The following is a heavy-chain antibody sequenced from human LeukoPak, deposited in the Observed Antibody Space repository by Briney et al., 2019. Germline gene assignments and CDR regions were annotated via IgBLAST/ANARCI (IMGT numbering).Heavy chain of an antibody. Sequence: SETLSLTCTVSGGSISSGGYYWSWIRQHPGKGLEWIGYIYYSGSTNYNPSLKSRVTISVDTSKNQFSLKLSSVTAADTAVYYCARENREVLNWFDPWGQGTLVTVSS. D-gene: IGHD2/OR15-2a*01. CDR1: GGSISSGGYY. V-gene: IGHV4-61*08. CDR3: ARENREVLNWFDP. J-gene: IGHJ5*02. CDR2: IYYSGST.